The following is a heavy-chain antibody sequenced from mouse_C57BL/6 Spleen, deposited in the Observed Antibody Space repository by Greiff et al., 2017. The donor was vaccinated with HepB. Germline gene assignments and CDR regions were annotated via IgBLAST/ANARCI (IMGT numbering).Heavy chain of an antibody. Sequence: QVQLQQPGAELVKPGASVKLSCKASGYTFTSYWMQWVKQRPGQGLEWIGEIDPSDSYTNYNQKFKGKATLTVDTSSSTAYMQLSSLTSEDSAVYYCARGGRSIYYAMDYWGQGTSVTVSS. D-gene: IGHD1-1*01. V-gene: IGHV1-50*01. CDR2: IDPSDSYT. CDR3: ARGGRSIYYAMDY. CDR1: GYTFTSYW. J-gene: IGHJ4*01.